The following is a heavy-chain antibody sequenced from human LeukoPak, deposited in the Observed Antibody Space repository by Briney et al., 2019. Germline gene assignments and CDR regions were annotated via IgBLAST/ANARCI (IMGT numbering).Heavy chain of an antibody. Sequence: SETLSLTCTVSGGSISSYYWSWIRQPPGKGLEWIGYIYYSGSTNYNPSLKSRVTISIDTSKNQFSLKLSSVTAADTAVYYCARGSFWRGYYYYYYYMDVWGKGTTVTVSS. D-gene: IGHD3-3*01. CDR1: GGSISSYY. J-gene: IGHJ6*03. CDR2: IYYSGST. CDR3: ARGSFWRGYYYYYYYMDV. V-gene: IGHV4-59*01.